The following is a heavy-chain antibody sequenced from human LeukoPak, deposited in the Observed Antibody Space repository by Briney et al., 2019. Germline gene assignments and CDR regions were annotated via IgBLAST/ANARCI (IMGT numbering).Heavy chain of an antibody. V-gene: IGHV4-4*09. J-gene: IGHJ6*03. Sequence: PSETLSLTCTASGASISTYYWSWIRQPPGEGLEWIAYIAPSGGAVYNPSLNSRLTVSVDTSKNLFSLKLNSVTAADTAVYYCARHVATTVTRGYSCHPMDVWGKGTTVSVSS. CDR1: GASISTYY. CDR3: ARHVATTVTRGYSCHPMDV. D-gene: IGHD4-17*01. CDR2: IAPSGGA.